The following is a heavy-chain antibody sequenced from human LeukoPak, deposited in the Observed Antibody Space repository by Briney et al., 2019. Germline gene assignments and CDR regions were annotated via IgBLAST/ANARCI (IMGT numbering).Heavy chain of an antibody. V-gene: IGHV3-30*18. CDR1: GFTFSSYG. CDR2: ISYDGSNK. Sequence: PGGSLRLSCAASGFTFSSYGMHWVRQAPGKGLEWVAVISYDGSNKYYADSVKGRFTISRDNSKNTLYLQMNSLRAEDTAVYYCAKGLYGYFDYWGQGTLVTVS. J-gene: IGHJ4*02. CDR3: AKGLYGYFDY. D-gene: IGHD2-8*01.